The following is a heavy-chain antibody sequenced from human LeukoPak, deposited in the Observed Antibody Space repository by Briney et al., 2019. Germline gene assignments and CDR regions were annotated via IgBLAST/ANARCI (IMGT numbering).Heavy chain of an antibody. V-gene: IGHV4-59*01. CDR1: GGSITSYY. Sequence: SETLSLTCSVSGGSITSYYWSWIRQPPGKGLEWIGHVSDGGRTNYSPSLRSRVTVSVDTSKNQFSLKLNSLTAADTAVYYCARSRDGYSPVESWGQGTLVTVSS. J-gene: IGHJ4*02. CDR2: VSDGGRT. D-gene: IGHD5-24*01. CDR3: ARSRDGYSPVES.